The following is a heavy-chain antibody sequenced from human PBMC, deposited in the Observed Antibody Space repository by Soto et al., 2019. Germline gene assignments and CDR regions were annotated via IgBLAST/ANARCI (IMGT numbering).Heavy chain of an antibody. V-gene: IGHV3-30*04. CDR2: ISYNGRNK. CDR3: ARQAKIGDRSQFYFDS. J-gene: IGHJ4*02. D-gene: IGHD3-16*01. Sequence: QVQLVESGGDVVQPGRSLRLSCAASGFTFSFYAMHWVRQAPGKGLEWVAVISYNGRNKHYVDSVKGRFTISRDNSQDTLYLQMDSLRPDDTAVYYCARQAKIGDRSQFYFDSWGQGTPVTVSS. CDR1: GFTFSFYA.